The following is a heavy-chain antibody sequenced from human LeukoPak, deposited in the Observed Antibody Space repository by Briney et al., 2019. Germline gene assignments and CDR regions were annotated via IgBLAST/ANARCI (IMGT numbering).Heavy chain of an antibody. Sequence: PGGSLRLSCAASGFTFDDHGMSWVRQAPGKGLEWVSGINWNGGRTGYADSVKGRFTISRDNARNSLYLQMNSVRAEDTALYYCARDLGSGWTRFDYWGQGTLVTVSS. CDR3: ARDLGSGWTRFDY. V-gene: IGHV3-20*04. J-gene: IGHJ4*02. CDR1: GFTFDDHG. D-gene: IGHD6-19*01. CDR2: INWNGGRT.